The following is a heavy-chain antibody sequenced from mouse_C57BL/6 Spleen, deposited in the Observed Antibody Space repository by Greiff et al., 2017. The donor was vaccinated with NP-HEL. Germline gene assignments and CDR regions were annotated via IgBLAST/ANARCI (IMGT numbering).Heavy chain of an antibody. V-gene: IGHV1-61*01. CDR2: IYPSDSET. Sequence: VKLQQPGAELVRPGSSVKLSCKASGYTFTSYWMDWVKQRPGQGLEWIGNIYPSDSETHYNQKFKDKATLTVDKSSSTAYMQLSSLTSEDSAVYYCARGGYNYFDYWGQGTTLTVSS. J-gene: IGHJ2*01. D-gene: IGHD3-1*01. CDR1: GYTFTSYW. CDR3: ARGGYNYFDY.